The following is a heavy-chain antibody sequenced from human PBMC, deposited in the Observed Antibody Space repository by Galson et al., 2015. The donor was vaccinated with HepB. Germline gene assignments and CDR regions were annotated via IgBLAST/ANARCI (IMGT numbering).Heavy chain of an antibody. J-gene: IGHJ6*02. Sequence: VRQAPGKGLEWVIVISSDGSNKYYAESVKGRFTISRDNSKSTLLLQMNSLRVEDTAVYYCAKASIYGSGTYSPADVWGQGTTVIVSS. CDR2: ISSDGSNK. V-gene: IGHV3-30*18. D-gene: IGHD3-10*01. CDR3: AKASIYGSGTYSPADV.